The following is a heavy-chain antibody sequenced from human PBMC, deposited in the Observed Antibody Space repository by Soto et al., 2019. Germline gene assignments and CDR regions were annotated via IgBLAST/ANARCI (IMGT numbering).Heavy chain of an antibody. CDR3: ARQASGYYYGWFDP. J-gene: IGHJ5*02. V-gene: IGHV4-39*01. CDR1: GGSILDSTYY. CDR2: IFYSVGT. Sequence: QLLLQESGPGLVKPSETLSLTCTVSGGSILDSTYYWAWLRQSPGKGLEWIGTIFYSVGTFYTPSLKSRVTMSVDTSNNQFSLKLSSVTAADTAVYYCARQASGYYYGWFDPWGQGTLVTVSS. D-gene: IGHD3-22*01.